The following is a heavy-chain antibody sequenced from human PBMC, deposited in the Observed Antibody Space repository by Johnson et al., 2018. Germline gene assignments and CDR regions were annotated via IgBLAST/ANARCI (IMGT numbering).Heavy chain of an antibody. CDR2: ISYDGSNK. CDR3: SRDHSGSYNEYFQH. V-gene: IGHV3-30*03. Sequence: QVQLVQSGGGVVQPGRSLRLSCAASGFTFSSYGMHWVRQAPGKGLEWVAVISYDGSNKYYADSVKGRFTISRDNSKNTLYLQMNSRRAEDTAVYYCSRDHSGSYNEYFQHWGQGTLVTVAS. J-gene: IGHJ1*01. CDR1: GFTFSSYG. D-gene: IGHD1-26*01.